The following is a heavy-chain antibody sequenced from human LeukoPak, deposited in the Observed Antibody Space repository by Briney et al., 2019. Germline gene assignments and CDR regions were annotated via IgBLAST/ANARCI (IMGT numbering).Heavy chain of an antibody. CDR2: ISGSSSNT. CDR1: GFTLSDFY. D-gene: IGHD2-15*01. Sequence: PGGSLRLSCAASGFTLSDFYMSWIRQAPGKGLESVSYISGSSSNTNYADSVKGRSTISRDNAKNSMYLQMNSLRAEDTAVYYCTRHPAEGDYWGQGTLVTVSS. J-gene: IGHJ4*02. CDR3: TRHPAEGDY. V-gene: IGHV3-11*03.